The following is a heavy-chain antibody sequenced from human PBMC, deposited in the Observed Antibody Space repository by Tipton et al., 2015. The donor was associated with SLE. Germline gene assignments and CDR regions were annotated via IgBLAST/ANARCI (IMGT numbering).Heavy chain of an antibody. CDR2: IHPRGFT. J-gene: IGHJ5*02. D-gene: IGHD2-8*01. CDR1: GESFSGYY. V-gene: IGHV4-34*01. Sequence: TLSLTCSVSGESFSGYYWNWIRQSPGKGLEWIAEIHPRGFTTYNPSLKSRVSISLGASRNQFSLKLSSVTAADTAVYYCARHDTNYGRNWFDPWGQGTLVTVSS. CDR3: ARHDTNYGRNWFDP.